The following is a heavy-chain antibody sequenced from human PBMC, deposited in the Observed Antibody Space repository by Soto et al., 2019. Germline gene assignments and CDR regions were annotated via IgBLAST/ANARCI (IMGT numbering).Heavy chain of an antibody. CDR2: IIPIFGTA. CDR1: GGTFSSYA. Sequence: QVQLVQSGAEVKKPGSSVKVSCKASGGTFSSYAISWVRQAPGQGLEWMGGIIPIFGTANYAQKFQGRVTITADESTSTAYMELSSLRSEDTAVYYCARIGEYYYDSSGEDAFDIWGQGTMVTVSS. D-gene: IGHD3-22*01. V-gene: IGHV1-69*01. CDR3: ARIGEYYYDSSGEDAFDI. J-gene: IGHJ3*02.